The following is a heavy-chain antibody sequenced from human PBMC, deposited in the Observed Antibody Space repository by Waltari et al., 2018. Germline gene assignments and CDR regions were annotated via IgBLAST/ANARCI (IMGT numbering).Heavy chain of an antibody. V-gene: IGHV1-69*14. CDR1: GGTFSSYA. Sequence: VPLVQSGAEVKKPGSSVKVYCKASGGTFSSYAISWVRQAPGQWLEWMGGIIPIFGTANYAQEFQGRVTITADKSTSTAYMELSSLRSEDTAVYYCARDLLLEHTNWCDPWGQGTLVTVSS. CDR2: IIPIFGTA. CDR3: ARDLLLEHTNWCDP. J-gene: IGHJ5*02.